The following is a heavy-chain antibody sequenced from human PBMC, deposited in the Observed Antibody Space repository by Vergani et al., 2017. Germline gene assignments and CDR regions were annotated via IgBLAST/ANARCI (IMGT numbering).Heavy chain of an antibody. Sequence: QVQLVQSGAEVKKPGSSVKVSCKASGGTFSSYAINWVRQAPGQGLEWLGRIIPILGIANYAQKFQGRVTITADKSTSTAYMELSSLRSEDTAVYYCARDLEVAGTVDYWGQGTLVTVSS. CDR1: GGTFSSYA. V-gene: IGHV1-69*04. D-gene: IGHD6-19*01. J-gene: IGHJ4*02. CDR2: IIPILGIA. CDR3: ARDLEVAGTVDY.